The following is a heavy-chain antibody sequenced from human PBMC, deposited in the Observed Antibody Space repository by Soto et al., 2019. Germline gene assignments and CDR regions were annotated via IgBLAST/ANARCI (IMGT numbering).Heavy chain of an antibody. V-gene: IGHV4-39*02. CDR2: IDYSGTT. J-gene: IGHJ4*02. CDR3: ARRTGSSTYYFDY. D-gene: IGHD6-6*01. Sequence: QLQLQESGPGLVKPSETLSLTRTVSGGSISSSIYYWGWIRQPPGRGLEWIGIIDYSGTTYYNPSLKSRLTMSVDTSKNHFSLNLSSVTAADTAVYYCARRTGSSTYYFDYWGQGALVTVSS. CDR1: GGSISSSIYY.